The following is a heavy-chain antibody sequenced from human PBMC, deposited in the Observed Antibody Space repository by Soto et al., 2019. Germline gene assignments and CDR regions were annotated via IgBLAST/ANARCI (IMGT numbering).Heavy chain of an antibody. V-gene: IGHV3-23*01. CDR2: ITGSGGST. D-gene: IGHD2-2*01. J-gene: IGHJ5*02. Sequence: EVQLLESGGGLVQPGGSLSLSCAASGFTFSSYAMNWVRQAPGKGLEWVSAITGSGGSTYYADSVKGRFTISRDNSKNALYLQMNSLPAEDTAVYYCAKPPAGGFDPWGQGTLVTVSS. CDR1: GFTFSSYA. CDR3: AKPPAGGFDP.